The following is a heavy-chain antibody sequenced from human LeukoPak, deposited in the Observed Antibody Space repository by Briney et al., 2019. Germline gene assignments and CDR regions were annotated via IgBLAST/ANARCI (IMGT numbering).Heavy chain of an antibody. V-gene: IGHV4-30-4*01. D-gene: IGHD3-22*01. Sequence: PSETLSLTCTVSGGSISSGDYYWSWIRQPPGKGLGWIGYIYYSGSTHYNPSLKSRVTISVDTSKNQFSLKLSSVTAADTAVYYCARGGYDSSGYLFYYFDYWGQGTLVTVSS. CDR3: ARGGYDSSGYLFYYFDY. CDR2: IYYSGST. CDR1: GGSISSGDYY. J-gene: IGHJ4*02.